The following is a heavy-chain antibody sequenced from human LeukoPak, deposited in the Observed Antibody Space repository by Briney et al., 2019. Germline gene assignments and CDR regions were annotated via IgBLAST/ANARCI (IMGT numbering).Heavy chain of an antibody. Sequence: PGASLRPSCAAFGFTFSSYAMSWVRQAPGKGLEWVSAISGSGGSTYYADSVKGRFTISRDNSKNTLYLQMNSLRAEDTAVYYCAKDHDVWGSYRYTVLDYWGQGTLVTVSS. D-gene: IGHD3-16*02. CDR1: GFTFSSYA. J-gene: IGHJ4*02. V-gene: IGHV3-23*01. CDR3: AKDHDVWGSYRYTVLDY. CDR2: ISGSGGST.